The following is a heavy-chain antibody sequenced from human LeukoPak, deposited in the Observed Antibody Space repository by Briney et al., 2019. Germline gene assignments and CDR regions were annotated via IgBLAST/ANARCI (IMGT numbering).Heavy chain of an antibody. D-gene: IGHD6-13*01. CDR3: AKAGVGSSWFFDY. CDR1: GFTFSSYS. J-gene: IGHJ4*02. Sequence: PGGSLRLSCAASGFTFSSYSMNWVRQAPGKGLEWVSSISSSSSYIYYADSVKGRFTISRDNAKNLLYLQMNSLRAEDTAVYYCAKAGVGSSWFFDYWGQGTLVTVSS. CDR2: ISSSSSYI. V-gene: IGHV3-21*01.